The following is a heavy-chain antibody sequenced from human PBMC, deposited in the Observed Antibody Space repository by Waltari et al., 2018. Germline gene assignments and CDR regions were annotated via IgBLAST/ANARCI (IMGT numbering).Heavy chain of an antibody. D-gene: IGHD2-21*01. V-gene: IGHV3-23*03. Sequence: EVQLLESGGGLVQPGGSLRLSCAASGFTFSSYAMSWVRQAPGKGLEWVSIIYSGGSTYYADSVKGRFTISRHNSKNTLYLQMNSLRAEDTAVYYCAKVGSYNWFDPWGQGTLVTVSS. CDR1: GFTFSSYA. CDR2: IIYSGGST. CDR3: AKVGSYNWFDP. J-gene: IGHJ5*02.